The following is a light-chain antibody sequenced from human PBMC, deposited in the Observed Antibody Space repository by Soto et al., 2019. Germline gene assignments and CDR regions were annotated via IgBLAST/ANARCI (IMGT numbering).Light chain of an antibody. J-gene: IGLJ1*01. CDR1: NSDIGGYIY. V-gene: IGLV2-8*01. CDR2: EVN. CDR3: SSYSGTNNFGV. Sequence: QSALTQPPSASGSPGQSVTIPCTGTNSDIGGYIYVSWYRQYPGEAPKLLIYEVNKRSSGVPDRFSGSKSGNTASLTVSGLQADDEAHYYCSSYSGTNNFGVFGTGTKVTVL.